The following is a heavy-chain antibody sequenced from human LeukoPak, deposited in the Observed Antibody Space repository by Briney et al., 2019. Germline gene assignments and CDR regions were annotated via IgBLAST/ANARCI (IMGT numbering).Heavy chain of an antibody. J-gene: IGHJ3*02. CDR1: GFTFTSSA. D-gene: IGHD3-3*01. CDR2: IVVGSGNT. V-gene: IGHV1-58*01. CDR3: AADHVLRFLEWLPHAFDI. Sequence: GASVKVSCKASGFTFTSSAVQWVRQARGQRLEWIGWIVVGSGNTNYAQKFQERVTITRDMSTSTAYMELSSLRSEDTAVYYCAADHVLRFLEWLPHAFDIWGQGTMVTVSS.